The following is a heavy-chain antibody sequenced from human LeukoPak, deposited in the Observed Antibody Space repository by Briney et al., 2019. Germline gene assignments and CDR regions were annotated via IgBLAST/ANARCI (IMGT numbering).Heavy chain of an antibody. Sequence: GGSLRPSCAASGFTFSSYAMSWVRQAPGKGLEWVSVISGSGGSTYYADSVKGRFTISRDNSKNTLYLQMNSLRAEDTAVYYCAKDRGIGWGAPQPFDYWGQGTLVTVSS. CDR1: GFTFSSYA. J-gene: IGHJ4*02. D-gene: IGHD3-10*01. V-gene: IGHV3-23*01. CDR3: AKDRGIGWGAPQPFDY. CDR2: ISGSGGST.